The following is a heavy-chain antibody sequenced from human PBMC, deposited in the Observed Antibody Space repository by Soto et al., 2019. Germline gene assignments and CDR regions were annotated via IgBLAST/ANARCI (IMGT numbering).Heavy chain of an antibody. CDR3: AREDGPFSPPYDY. D-gene: IGHD2-8*01. CDR2: IATYNSNR. V-gene: IGHV1-18*01. Sequence: VSVNGFCKTSGDSNSIFGLGRVRQAPGQGLEWMGWIATYNSNRNYAQKFQGRLTLTTDTSTSTAYMELRSLRSDDTAVYYCAREDGPFSPPYDYWGQGTLVTVSS. J-gene: IGHJ4*02. CDR1: GDSNSIFG.